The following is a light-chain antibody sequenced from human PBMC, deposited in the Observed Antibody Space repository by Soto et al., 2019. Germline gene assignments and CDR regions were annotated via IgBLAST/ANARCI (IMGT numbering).Light chain of an antibody. J-gene: IGLJ2*01. CDR1: SSDVGTYNY. CDR2: EVT. Sequence: QSALTQPPSASGSPGQSVTISCTGTSSDVGTYNYVSWYQQHPGKAPKLMIYEVTKRPSGVPDRFSGSKSGNTASLTVSGLRAEDEADYYCSAYAGITTLFGGGTKLTVL. CDR3: SAYAGITTL. V-gene: IGLV2-8*01.